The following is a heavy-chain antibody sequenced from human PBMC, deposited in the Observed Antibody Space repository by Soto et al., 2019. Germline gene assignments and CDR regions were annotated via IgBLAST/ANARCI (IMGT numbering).Heavy chain of an antibody. CDR2: ISGSGGST. J-gene: IGHJ4*02. CDR3: AKDPFYYGSRGYLDY. Sequence: EVQLLESGGGLVQPGGSLRLSCAASGFTFSSYAMSWVRQAPGKGLEWVSAISGSGGSTYYADSVKGRFTISRDNSXXTLYLQMNSLRAEDTAVYYCAKDPFYYGSRGYLDYWGQGSLVTVSS. V-gene: IGHV3-23*01. D-gene: IGHD3-22*01. CDR1: GFTFSSYA.